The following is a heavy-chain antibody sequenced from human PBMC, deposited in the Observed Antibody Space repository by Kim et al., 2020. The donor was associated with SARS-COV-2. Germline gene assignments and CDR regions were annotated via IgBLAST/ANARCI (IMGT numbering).Heavy chain of an antibody. CDR1: GFTFSSYA. CDR2: ISGSGGST. CDR3: AKEVVGGVIVTGSDY. J-gene: IGHJ4*02. D-gene: IGHD3-16*02. V-gene: IGHV3-23*01. Sequence: GGSLRLSCAASGFTFSSYAMSWVRRAPGKGLEWVSAISGSGGSTYYADSVKGRFTISRDNSKNTLYLQMNSLRAEDTAVYYCAKEVVGGVIVTGSDYWGQGTLVTVSS.